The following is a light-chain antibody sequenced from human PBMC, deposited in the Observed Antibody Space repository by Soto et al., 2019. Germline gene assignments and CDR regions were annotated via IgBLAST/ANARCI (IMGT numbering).Light chain of an antibody. CDR2: DAP. V-gene: IGKV3-11*01. CDR1: QSVNNY. CDR3: HQRSNWPLT. Sequence: EIVLTQSPATLSLSPGERATLSCRASQSVNNYLAWYQQKPGQAPRLLIYDAPRRATDIPARFSRSGSGTDFALTISSLEPEDFATYYCHQRSNWPLTFGGGTKVDIK. J-gene: IGKJ4*01.